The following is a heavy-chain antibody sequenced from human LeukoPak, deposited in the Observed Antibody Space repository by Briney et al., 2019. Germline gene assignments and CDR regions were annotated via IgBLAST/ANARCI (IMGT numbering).Heavy chain of an antibody. CDR1: GGSFSGYY. D-gene: IGHD5-24*01. J-gene: IGHJ4*02. CDR2: INHSGST. Sequence: SENLSLTCAVYGGSFSGYYWSWIRQPPGKGLEWIGEINHSGSTNYNPSLKSRVTISVDTSKNQFSLKLSSVTAADTAVYYCARGSGYRGRFDYWGQGTLVTVSS. CDR3: ARGSGYRGRFDY. V-gene: IGHV4-34*01.